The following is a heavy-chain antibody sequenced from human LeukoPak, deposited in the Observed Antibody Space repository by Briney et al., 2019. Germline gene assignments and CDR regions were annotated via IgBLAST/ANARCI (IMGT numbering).Heavy chain of an antibody. D-gene: IGHD3-16*02. CDR3: ARIGRYNYFDY. CDR2: SSSSDSGM. V-gene: IGHV3-11*01. Sequence: GSLRLSCAASGFIFSDYYMTWIRQAPGKGLEWISYSSSSDSGMYYADSVKGRFTISRDNAKKSVYLQMNSLRAEDTAVYYCARIGRYNYFDYWGQGTLVTVSS. J-gene: IGHJ4*02. CDR1: GFIFSDYY.